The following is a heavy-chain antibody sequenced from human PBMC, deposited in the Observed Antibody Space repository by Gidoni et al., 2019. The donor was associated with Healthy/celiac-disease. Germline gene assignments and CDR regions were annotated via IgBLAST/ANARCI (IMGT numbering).Heavy chain of an antibody. CDR2: IYSGGST. V-gene: IGHV3-53*01. J-gene: IGHJ4*02. CDR3: ARVNPKYYFDY. Sequence: EVQLVESGGGLIQPGGSLRLYFSASGFTVSSNYMSWVRQAPGKGLEWVSVIYSGGSTYYADSVKGRFTISRDNSKNTLYLQMNSLRAEDTAVYYCARVNPKYYFDYWGQGTLVTVSS. CDR1: GFTVSSNY.